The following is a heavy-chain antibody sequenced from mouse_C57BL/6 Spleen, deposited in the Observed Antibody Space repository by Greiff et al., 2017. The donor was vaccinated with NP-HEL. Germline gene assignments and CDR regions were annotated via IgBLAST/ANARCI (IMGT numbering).Heavy chain of an antibody. V-gene: IGHV2-5*01. CDR2: IWRGGST. J-gene: IGHJ4*01. D-gene: IGHD1-1*01. Sequence: VHLVESGPGLVQPSQSLSITCTVSGFSLTSYGVHWVRQSPGKGLEWLGVIWRGGSTDYNATFMSRLSITKDNSKSQGFFKMNSLQADDTAIYYCAKNYYGSNYAMDYWGQGTSVTVSS. CDR3: AKNYYGSNYAMDY. CDR1: GFSLTSYG.